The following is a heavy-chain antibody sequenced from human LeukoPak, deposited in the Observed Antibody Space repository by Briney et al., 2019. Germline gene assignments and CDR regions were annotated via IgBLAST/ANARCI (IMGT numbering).Heavy chain of an antibody. D-gene: IGHD6-19*01. CDR3: ASELAAGTPNTLDY. Sequence: GGSLRLSCAASGFTCSSYWMSWVRKAPGKGLEWVANIKQDGSEKYYVDSVKGRFTISRDNAKNSLYLQMNSLRAEDTAVYSCASELAAGTPNTLDYWGQGTLVTVSS. CDR2: IKQDGSEK. J-gene: IGHJ4*02. V-gene: IGHV3-7*01. CDR1: GFTCSSYW.